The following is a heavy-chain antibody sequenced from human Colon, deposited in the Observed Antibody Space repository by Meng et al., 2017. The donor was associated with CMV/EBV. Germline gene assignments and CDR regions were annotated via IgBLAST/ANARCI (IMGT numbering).Heavy chain of an antibody. CDR1: GYTFNTYG. CDR2: ISGSNGNT. J-gene: IGHJ4*02. V-gene: IGHV1-18*01. Sequence: ASVMVSCRTSGYTFNTYGVTWVRQAPGQGLEWMGWISGSNGNTNYAQKPRGRVTLTTDTSTNTAYMELGGLTSDDTTVYYCARGGGYFCAGSYPAYFDQWGQGTLVTVSS. D-gene: IGHD3-10*02. CDR3: ARGGGYFCAGSYPAYFDQ.